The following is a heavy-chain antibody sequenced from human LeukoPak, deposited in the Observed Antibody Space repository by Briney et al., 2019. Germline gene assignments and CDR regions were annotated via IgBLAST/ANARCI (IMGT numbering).Heavy chain of an antibody. CDR2: IYYSGST. J-gene: IGHJ4*02. V-gene: IGHV4-59*01. CDR3: ARFDRTRGDY. CDR1: SGSISSYY. Sequence: SETLSLTCSVSSGSISSYYWSWIRQPPGKGLEWIGYIYYSGSTNYNPSLKSRVTISVDTSKNQFSLKLSSVTAADTAVYYCARFDRTRGDYWGQGTLVTVSS. D-gene: IGHD5-24*01.